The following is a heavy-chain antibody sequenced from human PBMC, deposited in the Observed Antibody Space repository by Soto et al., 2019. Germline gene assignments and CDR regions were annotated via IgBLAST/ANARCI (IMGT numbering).Heavy chain of an antibody. D-gene: IGHD3-10*01. CDR2: ISGSGGST. J-gene: IGHJ4*02. V-gene: IGHV3-23*01. Sequence: GGSLRLSCAASGCTFSSYAISWVRRAPGKGVEGGSAISGSGGSTYYAASVKGRFTISRDNSKNTLYLQMNSLRAEDTAVYYCATDGGLLRDGELFREPLYYFDYWGQGTMVTVYS. CDR3: ATDGGLLRDGELFREPLYYFDY. CDR1: GCTFSSYA.